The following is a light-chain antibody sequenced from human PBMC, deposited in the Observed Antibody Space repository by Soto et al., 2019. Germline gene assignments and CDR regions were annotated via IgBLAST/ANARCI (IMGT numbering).Light chain of an antibody. Sequence: SYDLTQPPSVSVAPGQTARITCGGNNIGSKSVHWYQQKPGQAPVLVVYADDDRPSGIPERISGSNSGNTATLTISRVEAGDEADYYCQLWDSTRDHHVFGSGTKVTVL. CDR3: QLWDSTRDHHV. J-gene: IGLJ1*01. V-gene: IGLV3-21*02. CDR2: ADD. CDR1: NIGSKS.